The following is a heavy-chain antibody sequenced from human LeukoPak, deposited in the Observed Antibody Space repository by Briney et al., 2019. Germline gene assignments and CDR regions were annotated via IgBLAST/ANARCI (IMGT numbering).Heavy chain of an antibody. V-gene: IGHV1-69*13. Sequence: SVKVSCKASGGTFSSYAISWVRQAPGQGLEWMGGIIPIFGTANYAQKFQGRVTITADESTSTAYMELSSLRSEGTAVYYCARRVPAAGDLNWFDPWGQGTLVTVSS. D-gene: IGHD6-13*01. CDR2: IIPIFGTA. J-gene: IGHJ5*02. CDR3: ARRVPAAGDLNWFDP. CDR1: GGTFSSYA.